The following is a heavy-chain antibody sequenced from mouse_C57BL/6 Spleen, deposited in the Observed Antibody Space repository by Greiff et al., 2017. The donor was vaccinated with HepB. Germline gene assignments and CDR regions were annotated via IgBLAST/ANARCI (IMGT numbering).Heavy chain of an antibody. V-gene: IGHV1-26*01. CDR1: GYTFTDYY. CDR3: ARTPWNYGSSVWFAY. J-gene: IGHJ3*01. Sequence: EVQLQQSGPELVKPGASVKISCKASGYTFTDYYMNWVKQSHGKSLEWIGDINPNNGGTSYNQKFKGKATLTVDKSSSTAYMELRSLTSEDSAVYYCARTPWNYGSSVWFAYWGQGTLVTVSA. CDR2: INPNNGGT. D-gene: IGHD1-1*01.